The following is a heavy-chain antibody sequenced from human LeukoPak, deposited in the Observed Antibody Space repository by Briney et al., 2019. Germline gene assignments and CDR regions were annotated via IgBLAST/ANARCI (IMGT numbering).Heavy chain of an antibody. D-gene: IGHD2-15*01. Sequence: ASVKVSCTASGYTFTSYYMHWVRQAPGQGHEWMGIINPSGGSTSYAQKFQGRVTMTRDTSTSTVYMELSSLRSEDTAVYYCARDKGYCSGGSCGVYWYFDLWGRGTLVTVSS. V-gene: IGHV1-46*01. CDR2: INPSGGST. J-gene: IGHJ2*01. CDR1: GYTFTSYY. CDR3: ARDKGYCSGGSCGVYWYFDL.